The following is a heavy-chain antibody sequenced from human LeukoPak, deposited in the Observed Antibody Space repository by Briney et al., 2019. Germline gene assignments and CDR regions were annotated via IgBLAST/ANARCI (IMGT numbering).Heavy chain of an antibody. CDR1: GFTFSSYG. D-gene: IGHD5-12*01. CDR3: ARDCYSGYGFNCRGDY. J-gene: IGHJ4*02. Sequence: GGSLRLSCAASGFTFSSYGMHWVRQAPGKGLEWVAVILDDVSNKYYADSVKGRFTISRDNSKNTLYLQMNSLRAEDTAVYYCARDCYSGYGFNCRGDYWGQGTLVTVSS. CDR2: ILDDVSNK. V-gene: IGHV3-30*03.